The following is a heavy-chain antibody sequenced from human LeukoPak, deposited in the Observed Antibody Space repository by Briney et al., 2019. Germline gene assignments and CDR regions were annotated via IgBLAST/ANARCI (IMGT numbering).Heavy chain of an antibody. CDR1: GGSLSSGGYY. D-gene: IGHD2-21*01. V-gene: IGHV4-30-2*01. Sequence: SQTLSLTCTVSGGSLSSGGYYWSWIRQPPGKGLEWIGYIYHSGSTYYNPSLKSRVTISVDRSKNQCSLKLSSVTAADTAVYYCARLYCGGDCYPDYWGQGTLVTVSS. CDR3: ARLYCGGDCYPDY. J-gene: IGHJ4*02. CDR2: IYHSGST.